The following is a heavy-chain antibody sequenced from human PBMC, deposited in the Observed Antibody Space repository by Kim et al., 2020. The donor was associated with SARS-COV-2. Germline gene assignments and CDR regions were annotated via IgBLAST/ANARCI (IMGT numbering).Heavy chain of an antibody. CDR1: GFTFSSYG. Sequence: GGSLRLSCAASGFTFSSYGMHWVRQAPGKGLEWVAVISYDGSNKYYTDSVKGRFTISRDNSKNTLYLQMNSLRAEDTAVYYCARDRGHIVVVTAIPIGPLRYWGQGTLVTVSS. J-gene: IGHJ4*02. V-gene: IGHV3-33*05. CDR3: ARDRGHIVVVTAIPIGPLRY. CDR2: ISYDGSNK. D-gene: IGHD2-21*02.